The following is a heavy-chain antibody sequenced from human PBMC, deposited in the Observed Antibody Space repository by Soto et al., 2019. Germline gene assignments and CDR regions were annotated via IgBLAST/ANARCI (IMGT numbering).Heavy chain of an antibody. D-gene: IGHD2-2*01. Sequence: WGSLRLSCAASGFTFSSYGMHWVRQAPGKGLEGVAVIWYDGSNKYYAASVKGRFTISRDNSKNTLYLQMTSLRAEDTAVYYCARWQQVVGDQLLWYSSYYYYGMDVWGQGTTVTVS. CDR3: ARWQQVVGDQLLWYSSYYYYGMDV. J-gene: IGHJ6*02. CDR1: GFTFSSYG. CDR2: IWYDGSNK. V-gene: IGHV3-33*01.